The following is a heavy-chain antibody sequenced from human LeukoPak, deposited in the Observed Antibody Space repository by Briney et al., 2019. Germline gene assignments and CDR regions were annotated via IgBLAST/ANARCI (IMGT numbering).Heavy chain of an antibody. Sequence: ASVKVSCKASGYTFTSYAMHWVRQAPGQRLEGMGWINAGNGNTKYSQKFQGRVTITRDTSASTAYMELSSLRSEDTAVYYCARALQYSSGWYNWGQGTLVTVSS. CDR2: INAGNGNT. CDR1: GYTFTSYA. D-gene: IGHD6-19*01. CDR3: ARALQYSSGWYN. J-gene: IGHJ4*02. V-gene: IGHV1-3*01.